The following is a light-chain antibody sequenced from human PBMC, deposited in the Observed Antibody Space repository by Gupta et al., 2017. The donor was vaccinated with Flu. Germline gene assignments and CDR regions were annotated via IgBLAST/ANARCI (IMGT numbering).Light chain of an antibody. J-gene: IGKJ1*01. Sequence: RATRSCRASQSVSSRYLAWYQQRPGQAPRLLIFGASYRATGIPDRFSGSGSGTDFTLTITRLEPEDFAVYYCQQYGSSPPWTFGQGTKVEIK. CDR1: QSVSSRY. CDR2: GAS. V-gene: IGKV3-20*01. CDR3: QQYGSSPPWT.